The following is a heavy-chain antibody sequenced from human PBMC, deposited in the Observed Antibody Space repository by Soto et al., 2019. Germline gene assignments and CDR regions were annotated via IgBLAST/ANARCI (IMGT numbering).Heavy chain of an antibody. Sequence: GESLKISCKGSGYSFTSYWIGWVRQMPGKGLEWMGIIYPGDSDTRYSPSFQGQVTISADKSISTAYLQWSSLKASDTAMYYCARHIGLYDYVWGSYRPGYGMDVWGQGTTVTVSS. V-gene: IGHV5-51*01. J-gene: IGHJ6*02. CDR3: ARHIGLYDYVWGSYRPGYGMDV. D-gene: IGHD3-16*02. CDR2: IYPGDSDT. CDR1: GYSFTSYW.